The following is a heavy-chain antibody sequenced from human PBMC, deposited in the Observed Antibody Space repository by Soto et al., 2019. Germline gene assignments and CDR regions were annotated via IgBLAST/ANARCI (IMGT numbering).Heavy chain of an antibody. CDR2: IYHSGST. Sequence: PSETLSLTCAVSGYSISSGYYWGWIRQPPGKGLEWIGSIYHSGSTYYNPSLKSRVTISVDTSKNQFSLKLSSVTAADTAVYYCARAVGSSGYYYHYYYGMDVWGQGTTVTVSS. D-gene: IGHD3-22*01. CDR3: ARAVGSSGYYYHYYYGMDV. V-gene: IGHV4-38-2*01. J-gene: IGHJ6*02. CDR1: GYSISSGYY.